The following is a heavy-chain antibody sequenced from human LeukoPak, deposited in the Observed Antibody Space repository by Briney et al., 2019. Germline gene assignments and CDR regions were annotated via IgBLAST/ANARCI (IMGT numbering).Heavy chain of an antibody. J-gene: IGHJ4*02. V-gene: IGHV3-48*03. Sequence: GGSLRLSCAASGFTFSSYEMNWVRKAPGKGLEWVSYISSSGSTIYYADSVKGRFTISRGNAKNSLYPQMKSLRVEDTAVYYCAREKPELDYWGQGTLVTVSS. CDR2: ISSSGSTI. CDR3: AREKPELDY. CDR1: GFTFSSYE.